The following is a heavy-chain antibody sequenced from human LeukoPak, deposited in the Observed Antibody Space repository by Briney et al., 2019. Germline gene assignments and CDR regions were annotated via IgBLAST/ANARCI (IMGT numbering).Heavy chain of an antibody. D-gene: IGHD3-22*01. CDR3: AKSYDTSGRRAFDI. CDR2: ISVDGSHT. CDR1: GFTFGGYA. Sequence: PGGSLRLSCAASGFTFGGYAMSWGRQAPGKGLEWVSAISVDGSHTYYADSVKGRFTISRDNSKNPLYLQMNSLRAEDTAVYYCAKSYDTSGRRAFDIWGEGTMVTVSS. V-gene: IGHV3-23*01. J-gene: IGHJ3*02.